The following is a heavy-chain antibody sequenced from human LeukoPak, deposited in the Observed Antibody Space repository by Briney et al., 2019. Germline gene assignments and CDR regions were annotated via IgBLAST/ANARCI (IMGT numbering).Heavy chain of an antibody. Sequence: ASVKVSCKAFGYTFTSNYMHWVRQAPGQGPEWMGVISPSGGSTTYAQKFQGRVTLTRDMSTSTDYLELSSLRSEDTAVYYCARWDSGSYYIDYWGQGTLVTVSS. CDR1: GYTFTSNY. CDR2: ISPSGGST. V-gene: IGHV1-46*01. J-gene: IGHJ4*02. D-gene: IGHD1-26*01. CDR3: ARWDSGSYYIDY.